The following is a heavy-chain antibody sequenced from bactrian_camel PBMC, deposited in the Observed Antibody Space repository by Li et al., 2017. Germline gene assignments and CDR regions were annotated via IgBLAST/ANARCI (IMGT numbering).Heavy chain of an antibody. CDR3: AAAYYILGVYSSPEDYNV. Sequence: QVQLVESGGGSVQAGGSLKLSCAASGYQFMSCGVGWFRQAPGKERELVASVSGNGTPNYAPSVKGRFTVSGDNAKGTLYLQMNSLKPEDTAMYYCAAAYYILGVYSSPEDYNVWGQGTQVTVS. CDR2: VSGNGTP. V-gene: IGHV3S68*01. CDR1: GYQFMSCG. J-gene: IGHJ4*01. D-gene: IGHD3*01.